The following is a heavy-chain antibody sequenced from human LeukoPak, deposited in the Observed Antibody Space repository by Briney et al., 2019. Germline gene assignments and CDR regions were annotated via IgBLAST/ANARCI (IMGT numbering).Heavy chain of an antibody. J-gene: IGHJ4*02. CDR2: IGQDGGEK. Sequence: GGSLRLSCAASGFTFSNYWMTWVRQAPGKGLEWVANIGQDGGEKYYVDSVKGRFTVSRDNAKNSLYLQMNSLRAEDTAVYYCARVYDSGSYFFDYWGQGTLVTVSS. CDR1: GFTFSNYW. CDR3: ARVYDSGSYFFDY. D-gene: IGHD1-26*01. V-gene: IGHV3-7*01.